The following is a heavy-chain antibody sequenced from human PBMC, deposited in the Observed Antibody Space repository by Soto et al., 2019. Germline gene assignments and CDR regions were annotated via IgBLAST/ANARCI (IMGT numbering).Heavy chain of an antibody. CDR2: IHYSGST. Sequence: NPSETLSLTCTVSGGSISSGDYYWSWLRQPPGKGLEWIGYIHYSGSTYYKPSLKPRDTISVDTSKNQFSLKLSSVTAAATALYYGATLPGPHREFDPWGQGTLVPVS. CDR1: GGSISSGDYY. V-gene: IGHV4-30-4*02. CDR3: ATLPGPHREFDP. J-gene: IGHJ5*02.